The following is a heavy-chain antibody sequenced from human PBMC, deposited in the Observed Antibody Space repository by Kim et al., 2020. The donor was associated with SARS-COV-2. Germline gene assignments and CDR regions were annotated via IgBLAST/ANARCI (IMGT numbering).Heavy chain of an antibody. CDR2: ILYDGSNK. CDR1: GFTFSSYG. CDR3: AKASSREQWLVKG. Sequence: GGSLRLSCAASGFTFSSYGMHWVRQAPGKGLDWVALILYDGSNKYYADSVKGRFTISRDNSKSTLYLQMNNLTSEDTALYYCAKASSREQWLVKGWGQGT. V-gene: IGHV3-30*18. D-gene: IGHD6-19*01. J-gene: IGHJ3*01.